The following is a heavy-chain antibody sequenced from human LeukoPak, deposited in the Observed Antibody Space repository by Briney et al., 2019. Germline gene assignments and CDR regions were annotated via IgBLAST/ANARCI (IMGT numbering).Heavy chain of an antibody. V-gene: IGHV1-69*06. Sequence: GASVKVSCKASGYTFTSYDINWVRQATGQGLEWMGGIIPIFGTANYAQKFQGRVTITADKSTSTAYMELSSLRSEDTAVYYCARGSGDIVVVPAALSRITDWYFDLWGRGTLVTVSS. CDR2: IIPIFGTA. J-gene: IGHJ2*01. CDR3: ARGSGDIVVVPAALSRITDWYFDL. CDR1: GYTFTSYD. D-gene: IGHD2-2*01.